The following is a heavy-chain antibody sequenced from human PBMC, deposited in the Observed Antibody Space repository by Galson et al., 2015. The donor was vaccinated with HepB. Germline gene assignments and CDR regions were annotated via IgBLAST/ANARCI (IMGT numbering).Heavy chain of an antibody. V-gene: IGHV3-9*01. CDR2: ISCNSGSI. Sequence: SLRLSCAASGFTFDDYAMHWVRQAPGKGLEWVSGISCNSGSIGSADSVKGRFTISRDNAKNSLHLQMNSLRAEDTALYYCAKEGGAYYYDSSGYATSAPFDYWGQGTLVSVSS. CDR1: GFTFDDYA. CDR3: AKEGGAYYYDSSGYATSAPFDY. J-gene: IGHJ4*02. D-gene: IGHD3-22*01.